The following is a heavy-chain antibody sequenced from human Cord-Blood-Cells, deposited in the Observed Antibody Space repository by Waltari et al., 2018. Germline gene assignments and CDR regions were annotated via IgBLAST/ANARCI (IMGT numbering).Heavy chain of an antibody. J-gene: IGHJ3*02. Sequence: QVQLVQSGAEVKKPGSSVKVSCKASGGTFSSYAISWVRQAPGQGLEWMGGSIPIFGTANYAQQFQGRVTITADESTSTAYTELSSLRSEDTAVYYCARGPYSGSYYAFDIWGQGTMVTVSS. V-gene: IGHV1-69*12. CDR2: SIPIFGTA. CDR1: GGTFSSYA. CDR3: ARGPYSGSYYAFDI. D-gene: IGHD1-26*01.